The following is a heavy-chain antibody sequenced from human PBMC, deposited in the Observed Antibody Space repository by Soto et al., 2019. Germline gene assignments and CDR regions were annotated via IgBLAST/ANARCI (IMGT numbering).Heavy chain of an antibody. CDR3: ARDLGYCSSTSCPEDAFDI. Sequence: GGSLRLSCAASGFTFSSCWMSWVRQAPGKGLEWVANIKQDGSEKYYVDSVKGRFTISRDNAKNSLYLQMNSLRAEDTAVYYCARDLGYCSSTSCPEDAFDIWGQGTMVTVSS. CDR1: GFTFSSCW. CDR2: IKQDGSEK. J-gene: IGHJ3*02. D-gene: IGHD2-2*01. V-gene: IGHV3-7*03.